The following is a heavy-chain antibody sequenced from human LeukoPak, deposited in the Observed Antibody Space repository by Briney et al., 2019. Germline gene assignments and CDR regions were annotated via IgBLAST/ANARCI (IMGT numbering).Heavy chain of an antibody. V-gene: IGHV3-66*01. J-gene: IGHJ1*01. CDR3: ASFTSSWHP. CDR1: GFTVSGDN. Sequence: GGSLRLSCAASGFTVSGDNMSWVRQSQAKGLEWVATFHSGGDTYYADSVKGRFTISRDDSKNMVYLQMNNLRVEDTALYYCASFTSSWHPWGQGTPVTVSS. D-gene: IGHD6-13*01. CDR2: FHSGGDT.